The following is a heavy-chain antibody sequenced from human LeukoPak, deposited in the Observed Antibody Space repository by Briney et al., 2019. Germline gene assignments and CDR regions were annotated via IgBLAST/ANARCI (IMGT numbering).Heavy chain of an antibody. J-gene: IGHJ4*02. CDR1: GFTFSSYA. D-gene: IGHD2-8*01. V-gene: IGHV3-23*01. Sequence: GGSLTLSCAVSGFTFSSYAMSWVRQAPGQGLEWVSVISDSGDYTSYADSVRGRFIISRDNSRNTLYLQMISLRPEDTAVYYCAKDTSIGKYCTNGACSPFDYWGQGTLVTVSS. CDR3: AKDTSIGKYCTNGACSPFDY. CDR2: ISDSGDYT.